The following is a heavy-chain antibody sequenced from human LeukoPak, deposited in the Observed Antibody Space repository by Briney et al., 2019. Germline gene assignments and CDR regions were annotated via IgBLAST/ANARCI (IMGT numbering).Heavy chain of an antibody. Sequence: PSETLSLTCAVSGGSISSGGYSWSWIRQPPGKGLEWIGYIYHSGSTYYNPSLKSRVTISVDRSKNQFSLKLSSVTAADTAVYYCARVYSSGWQGGTYFDYWGQGTLVTVSS. CDR2: IYHSGST. CDR3: ARVYSSGWQGGTYFDY. J-gene: IGHJ4*02. V-gene: IGHV4-30-2*01. D-gene: IGHD6-19*01. CDR1: GGSISSGGYS.